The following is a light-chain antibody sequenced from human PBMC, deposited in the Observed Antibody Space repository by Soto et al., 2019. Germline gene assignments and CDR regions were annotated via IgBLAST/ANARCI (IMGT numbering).Light chain of an antibody. V-gene: IGKV1-9*01. Sequence: DIQLTQSPSFLSASVGDRVTITCRASQGISSYLAWYQQKPGKAPKLLIYAASTLQSGVPSRFSGSGSGTEFTLTISSLQPEDFATYYCHQLNSYPLLPFGGGTQVEIK. CDR2: AAS. J-gene: IGKJ4*01. CDR3: HQLNSYPLLP. CDR1: QGISSY.